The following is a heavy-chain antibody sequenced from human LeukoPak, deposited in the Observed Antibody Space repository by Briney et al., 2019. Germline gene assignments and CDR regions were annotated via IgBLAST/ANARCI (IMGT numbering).Heavy chain of an antibody. V-gene: IGHV1-2*02. J-gene: IGHJ4*02. D-gene: IGHD2-2*01. Sequence: ASVKVSCKASGYTFTDYYMHWVRQAPGQGFEWMGWNNPNDGDTNYAQKFQGRVTMTRDTSISTAHMEVSRLRSDDTAVYYCARANFLYCSSSTCLFDYWGQGTLVIVSS. CDR2: NNPNDGDT. CDR3: ARANFLYCSSSTCLFDY. CDR1: GYTFTDYY.